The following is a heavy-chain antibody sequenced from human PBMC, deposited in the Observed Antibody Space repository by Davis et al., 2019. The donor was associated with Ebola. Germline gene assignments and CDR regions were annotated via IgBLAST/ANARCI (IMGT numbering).Heavy chain of an antibody. CDR3: ARGDDGGYFDY. Sequence: PSETLSLTCTVSGGSISTYYWSWIRQPPGKGLEWIGYIYYSGSTNYYPSLKSRVNISVDTSKNQFSLKLSSVTAADTAVYYCARGDDGGYFDYWGQGTLVTVSS. J-gene: IGHJ4*02. CDR2: IYYSGST. D-gene: IGHD1-1*01. CDR1: GGSISTYY. V-gene: IGHV4-59*01.